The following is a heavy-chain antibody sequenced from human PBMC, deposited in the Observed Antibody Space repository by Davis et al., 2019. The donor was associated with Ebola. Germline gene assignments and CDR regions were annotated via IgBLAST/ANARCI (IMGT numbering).Heavy chain of an antibody. J-gene: IGHJ4*02. CDR1: GFTFSSYA. Sequence: GESLKISCAASGFTFSSYAMSWVRQAPGKGLEWVANIKQDGSEKYYVDSVKGRFTISRDNAKNSLYLQMNSLRAEDTAVYYCARGSGSYYSYYFDYWGQGTLVTVSS. D-gene: IGHD3-10*01. CDR2: IKQDGSEK. CDR3: ARGSGSYYSYYFDY. V-gene: IGHV3-7*01.